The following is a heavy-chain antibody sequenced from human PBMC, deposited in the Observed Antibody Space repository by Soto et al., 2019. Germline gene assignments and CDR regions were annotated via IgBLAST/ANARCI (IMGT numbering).Heavy chain of an antibody. V-gene: IGHV1-69*06. CDR2: IIPVFGTA. D-gene: IGHD6-25*01. J-gene: IGHJ6*02. CDR3: ARERPERGKDV. Sequence: QVQLVQSGAEVKKPGSSVKVSCKASGGTFSSSAISWVRQAPGQGLEWMGAIIPVFGTAHYAQKFQGRVTITADKPTSTAYMELSRLRSEDTAVYYWARERPERGKDVWGQGTKVTVS. CDR1: GGTFSSSA.